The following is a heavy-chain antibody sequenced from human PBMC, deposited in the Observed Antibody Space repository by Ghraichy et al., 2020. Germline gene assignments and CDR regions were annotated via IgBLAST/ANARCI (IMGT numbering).Heavy chain of an antibody. Sequence: ASVKVSCKTSGYTFTAYYIHWVRQAPGQGLEWMGWINPHSGGTKYAQKFQGRVTMTSDTSISAAYMDLTRLTSDDTALYYCAKRGDDRSQFDYWGQGTLVTRSS. J-gene: IGHJ4*02. CDR2: INPHSGGT. CDR1: GYTFTAYY. D-gene: IGHD3-16*01. CDR3: AKRGDDRSQFDY. V-gene: IGHV1-2*02.